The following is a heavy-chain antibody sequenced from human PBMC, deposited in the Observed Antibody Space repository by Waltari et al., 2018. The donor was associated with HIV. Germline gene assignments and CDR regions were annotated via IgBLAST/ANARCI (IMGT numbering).Heavy chain of an antibody. D-gene: IGHD1-1*01. CDR1: GYSFTDNY. J-gene: IGHJ4*02. CDR2: INPNSAVT. V-gene: IGHV1-2*07. Sequence: QVQLVQSGAQMKEPGASVKVSCRTSGYSFTDNYIHFLRQAPGQGLEWMGWINPNSAVTKYAHKFQVRVTMTRDTSYSTVYMDLSRLRSDDTAVYYCARWAGTTNGLDSWGQGTLVTVST. CDR3: ARWAGTTNGLDS.